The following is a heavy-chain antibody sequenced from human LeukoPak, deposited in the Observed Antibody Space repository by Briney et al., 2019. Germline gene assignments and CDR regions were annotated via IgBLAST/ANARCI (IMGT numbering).Heavy chain of an antibody. V-gene: IGHV3-11*04. CDR3: ARDGYYDILTGYLPYYYYYYMDV. J-gene: IGHJ6*03. CDR2: ISSSGSTI. D-gene: IGHD3-9*01. Sequence: PGGSLRLSCAASGFTFSDYYMSWIRQAPGKGLEWVSYISSSGSTIYYADSVKGRFTISRDNAKNSLYLQMNSLRAEDTAVYYCARDGYYDILTGYLPYYYYYYMDVWGKGTTVTISS. CDR1: GFTFSDYY.